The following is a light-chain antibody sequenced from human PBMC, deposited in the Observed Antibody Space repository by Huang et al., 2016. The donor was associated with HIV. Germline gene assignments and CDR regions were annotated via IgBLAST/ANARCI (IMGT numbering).Light chain of an antibody. CDR1: PSVVIN. CDR3: QQYDIRYT. CDR2: AAS. J-gene: IGKJ2*01. V-gene: IGKV3-15*01. Sequence: EIVMTQSPATLSVSPGERATLSCRASPSVVINLAWYQHKPGKAPRVLIFAASTRATGVPPRCSGRGSGTEFTLTISSLQSEDVAVYYCQQYDIRYTFGQGTKLEI.